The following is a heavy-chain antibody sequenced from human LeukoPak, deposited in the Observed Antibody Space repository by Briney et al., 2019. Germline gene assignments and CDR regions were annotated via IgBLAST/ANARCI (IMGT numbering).Heavy chain of an antibody. V-gene: IGHV3-66*04. Sequence: PGGSLRLSCAASGFTVSSNYMTWVRQAPGKGLEWVSVIFSGGSTYYADSVKGRFTISRDNSKNTLYLQMNSLRAEDTAVYYCAKRDYGDYTDYWGQGTLVTVSS. CDR3: AKRDYGDYTDY. J-gene: IGHJ4*02. CDR2: IFSGGST. CDR1: GFTVSSNY. D-gene: IGHD4-17*01.